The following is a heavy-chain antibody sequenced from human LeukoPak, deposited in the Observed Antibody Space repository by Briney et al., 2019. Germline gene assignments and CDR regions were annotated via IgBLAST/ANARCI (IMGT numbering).Heavy chain of an antibody. V-gene: IGHV1-18*01. CDR1: GYTFTSYG. CDR3: ARGPSSSWYQYNWFDP. Sequence: GASVKVSCKASGYTFTSYGISWVRQAPGQGLEWMGWISAYNGNTNYAQKLQGRDTMTTDTSTSTAYMELRSLRSDDTAVYYCARGPSSSWYQYNWFDPWGQGTLVTVSS. CDR2: ISAYNGNT. D-gene: IGHD6-13*01. J-gene: IGHJ5*02.